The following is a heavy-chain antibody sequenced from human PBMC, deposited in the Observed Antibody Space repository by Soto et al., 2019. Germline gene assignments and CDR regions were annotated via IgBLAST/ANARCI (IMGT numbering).Heavy chain of an antibody. Sequence: EVQLVESGGGLVAPEGSLRLSCVASGFTLTTYTMNWVRQAPGTGLEWVSSINGRSNYKYYSDSVKGRFTISRDNAQNSLFLQMSRLGPEDTAVYYCVREDGVVGASSAFDSWGQGTLVTVSS. J-gene: IGHJ4*02. D-gene: IGHD1-26*01. CDR2: INGRSNYK. CDR1: GFTLTTYT. V-gene: IGHV3-21*02. CDR3: VREDGVVGASSAFDS.